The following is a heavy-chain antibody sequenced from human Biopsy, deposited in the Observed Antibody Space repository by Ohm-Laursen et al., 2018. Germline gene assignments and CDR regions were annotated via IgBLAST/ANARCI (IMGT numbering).Heavy chain of an antibody. CDR3: ARQDGYLGYEY. J-gene: IGHJ4*02. CDR1: GGSISNNNYY. V-gene: IGHV4-39*01. CDR2: IFYRGST. D-gene: IGHD5-24*01. Sequence: SETLSLTCTVSGGSISNNNYYWGWIRQPPGKGLEWIGSIFYRGSTHYKPPLKSRVNISVDTSKNQFSLKLNSVTAADTAVYYCARQDGYLGYEYWGQGALVTVSS.